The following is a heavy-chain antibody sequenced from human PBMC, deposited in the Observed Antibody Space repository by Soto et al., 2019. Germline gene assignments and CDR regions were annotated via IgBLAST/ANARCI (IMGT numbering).Heavy chain of an antibody. V-gene: IGHV3-7*03. D-gene: IGHD1-26*01. CDR2: IKQDESEK. CDR3: ASDRFRGTYYLRGVTYFFEE. Sequence: LRLSCVTYGLTFTDYWMSWVRQAPGKGLEWVANIKQDESEKNYLDSVKGRFTISRDNAKNSLYLQMNSLRAEDTAVYYCASDRFRGTYYLRGVTYFFEEWGQGAPVTVS. CDR1: GLTFTDYW. J-gene: IGHJ4*02.